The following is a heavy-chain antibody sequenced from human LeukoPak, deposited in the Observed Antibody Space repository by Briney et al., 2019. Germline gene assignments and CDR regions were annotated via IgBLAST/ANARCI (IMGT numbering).Heavy chain of an antibody. J-gene: IGHJ3*02. V-gene: IGHV1-2*02. CDR2: INPNSGGT. D-gene: IGHD6-13*01. Sequence: ASMKVSCKASGYTFTGYYMHWVRQAPGQGLEWMGWINPNSGGTNYAQKFQGRVTMTRDTSISTAYMELSRLRSDDTAVYYCARVGAAAGFFDAFDIWGQGTMVTVSS. CDR1: GYTFTGYY. CDR3: ARVGAAAGFFDAFDI.